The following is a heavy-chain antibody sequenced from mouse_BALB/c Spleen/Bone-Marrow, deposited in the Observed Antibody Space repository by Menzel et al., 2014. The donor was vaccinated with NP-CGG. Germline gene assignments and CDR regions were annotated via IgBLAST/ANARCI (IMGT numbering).Heavy chain of an antibody. CDR2: ISYSGST. V-gene: IGHV3-8*02. J-gene: IGHJ4*01. CDR3: ARILLRSYAMDY. D-gene: IGHD1-1*01. CDR1: GDSITSGY. Sequence: VQLKESGPSLVKPSQTPSLTCSVTGDSITSGYWNWIRKFPGNKLEYMGYISYSGSTYYNPSLKSRISITRDTSKNQYYLQLNSVTTEDTATYYCARILLRSYAMDYWGQGTSVTVSS.